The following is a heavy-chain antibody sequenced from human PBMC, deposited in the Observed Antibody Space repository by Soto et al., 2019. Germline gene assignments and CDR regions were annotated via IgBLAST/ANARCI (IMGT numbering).Heavy chain of an antibody. V-gene: IGHV4-31*03. J-gene: IGHJ2*01. CDR1: GGSISSGGYY. CDR3: ARGGTDRDSSGYLWYFDL. Sequence: QVQLQESGPGLVKPSQTLSLTCTVSGGSISSGGYYWSWIRQHPGKGLEWIGYIYDSGSTYYNPSLKSRVTISVDTSKNQFSLKLSSVTAADTAVYYCARGGTDRDSSGYLWYFDLWGRGTLVTVSS. D-gene: IGHD3-22*01. CDR2: IYDSGST.